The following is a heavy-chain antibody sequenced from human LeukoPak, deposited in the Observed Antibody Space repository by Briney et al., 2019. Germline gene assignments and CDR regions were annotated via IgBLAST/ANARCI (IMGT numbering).Heavy chain of an antibody. D-gene: IGHD3-3*01. CDR1: GFTFSSYA. CDR2: IKSKTDGGTT. CDR3: TTDFWSGYAYYYYMDV. J-gene: IGHJ6*03. V-gene: IGHV3-15*01. Sequence: GGSLRLSCAASGFTFSSYAMSWVRQAPGKGLEWVGRIKSKTDGGTTDYAAPVKGRFTISRDDSKNTLYPQMNSLKTEDTAVYYCTTDFWSGYAYYYYMDVWGKGTTVTVSS.